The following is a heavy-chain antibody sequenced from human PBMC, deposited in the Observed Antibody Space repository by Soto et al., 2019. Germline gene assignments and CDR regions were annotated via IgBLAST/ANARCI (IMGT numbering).Heavy chain of an antibody. CDR3: AREGNTWGPGTLDFDY. CDR2: INPNSGGT. Sequence: ASVKVSCKASGYTFTGYYMHWVRQAPGQGLEWMGWINPNSGGTNYAQKFQGWVTMTRDTSISTAYMELSRLRSDDTAVYYCAREGNTWGPGTLDFDYWGQGTLVTVSS. V-gene: IGHV1-2*04. D-gene: IGHD7-27*01. CDR1: GYTFTGYY. J-gene: IGHJ4*02.